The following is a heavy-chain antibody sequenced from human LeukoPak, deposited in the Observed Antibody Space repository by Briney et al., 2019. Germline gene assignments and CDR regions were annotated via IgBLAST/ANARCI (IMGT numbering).Heavy chain of an antibody. CDR1: GFTFSSYS. CDR2: ISSSSSTK. Sequence: GGSLRLSCAASGFTFSSYSMNWVRQGPGKGLEWVSYISSSSSTKYYADSVEGRFTISRDNARNSLYLQMNSLRAEDTAVYYCAREDTSSGYYDYWGQGTLVTVSS. D-gene: IGHD3-22*01. J-gene: IGHJ4*02. CDR3: AREDTSSGYYDY. V-gene: IGHV3-48*01.